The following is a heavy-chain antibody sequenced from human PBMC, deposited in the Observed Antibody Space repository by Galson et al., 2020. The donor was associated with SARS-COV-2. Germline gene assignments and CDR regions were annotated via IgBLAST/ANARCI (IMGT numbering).Heavy chain of an antibody. CDR2: ISGSGGST. D-gene: IGHD3-22*01. V-gene: IGHV3-23*01. CDR1: GFTFSSYA. J-gene: IGHJ4*02. CDR3: AKVSALRYYYDSSGYYFSGPFDY. Sequence: GGSLRLSCAASGFTFSSYAMSWVRQAPGKGLEWVSAISGSGGSTYYADSVKGRFTISRDNSKNTLYLQMNSLRAKDTAVYYCAKVSALRYYYDSSGYYFSGPFDYWGQGTLVTVSS.